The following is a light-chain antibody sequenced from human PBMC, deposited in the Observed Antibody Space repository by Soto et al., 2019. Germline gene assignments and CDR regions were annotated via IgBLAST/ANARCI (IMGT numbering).Light chain of an antibody. J-gene: IGKJ1*01. CDR1: QTVSSN. V-gene: IGKV3-15*01. Sequence: EIVMTQSPATLSVSPGERAALSCRASQTVSSNLAWYQQKPGQPPTLLIYGALTRATGIPTRFSGSGSGTQFTLTISSLQSEDFAVYYCQQYNNWPGTFGQGTKVEIK. CDR3: QQYNNWPGT. CDR2: GAL.